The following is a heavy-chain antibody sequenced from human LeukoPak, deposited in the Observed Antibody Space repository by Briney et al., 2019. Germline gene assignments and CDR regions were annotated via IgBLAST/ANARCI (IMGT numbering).Heavy chain of an antibody. V-gene: IGHV3-30-3*01. CDR2: ISYDGSNK. D-gene: IGHD5-18*01. CDR3: ARGGYSYGSVKDFDY. Sequence: GRSLRLSCAASGFTLSSYAIHWVRQAPGKGLERVAVISYDGSNKYYADSVKVRFTISRDNSKNTLYLQMNSLRAEDTAVYYCARGGYSYGSVKDFDYWGQGTLVTVSS. CDR1: GFTLSSYA. J-gene: IGHJ4*02.